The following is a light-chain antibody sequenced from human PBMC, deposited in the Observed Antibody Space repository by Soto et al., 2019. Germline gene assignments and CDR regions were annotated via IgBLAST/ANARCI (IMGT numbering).Light chain of an antibody. CDR1: QTISSW. J-gene: IGKJ5*01. CDR3: QQYNNWPLT. CDR2: KAS. Sequence: DIQMTQSPSPLSGSVGDRVTITCRASQTISSWLAWYQQKPGKAPKLLIYKASTLKSGVPSRFSGSGSGTDITLTISSLQPEDFAVYYCQQYNNWPLTFGQGTRLEIK. V-gene: IGKV1-5*03.